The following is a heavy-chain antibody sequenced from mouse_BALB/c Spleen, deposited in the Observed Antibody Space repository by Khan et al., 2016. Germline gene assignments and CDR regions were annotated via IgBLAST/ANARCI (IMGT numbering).Heavy chain of an antibody. CDR3: IRNYVAY. CDR1: GFTFSDAW. V-gene: IGHV6-6*01. Sequence: EVELVESGGGLVQPGGSMKLSCVASGFTFSDAWMDWVRQSPEKGLEWVAEIKTKANNHATYYAESVKGRFTISRDDSKSNVYLQMNRLRAEDTGIYYGIRNYVAYWGQGTLVTVSA. CDR2: IKTKANNHAT. J-gene: IGHJ3*01. D-gene: IGHD1-1*01.